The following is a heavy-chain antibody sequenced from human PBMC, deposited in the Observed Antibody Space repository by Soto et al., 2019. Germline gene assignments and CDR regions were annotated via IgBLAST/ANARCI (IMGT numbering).Heavy chain of an antibody. J-gene: IGHJ4*02. CDR3: VRDADKVPAGQHMVHGDY. Sequence: GGSLRLSCAASGFTFSSYVIHWVRQSPGKWLEWLAVISHDGSNKQYTDSVKDRFTISRDNSKNMMSLHVDSLRPEDTAVYYCVRDADKVPAGQHMVHGDYWGPGT. V-gene: IGHV3-30*04. CDR2: ISHDGSNK. D-gene: IGHD6-13*01. CDR1: GFTFSSYV.